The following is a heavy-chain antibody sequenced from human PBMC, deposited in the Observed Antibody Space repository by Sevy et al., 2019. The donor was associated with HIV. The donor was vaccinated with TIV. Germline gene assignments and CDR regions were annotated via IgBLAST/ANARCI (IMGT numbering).Heavy chain of an antibody. CDR3: AKDRVSGTYYTGDFDY. Sequence: GGSLRLSCAASGFTFSIYAMSWVRQAPGKGLEWVSVISITGGSTYYADSVKGRFTISRDNSNNTLYLQMNTLRAEDTAVYYCAKDRVSGTYYTGDFDYWGQGTLVTFSS. V-gene: IGHV3-23*01. CDR1: GFTFSIYA. J-gene: IGHJ4*02. CDR2: ISITGGST. D-gene: IGHD3-10*01.